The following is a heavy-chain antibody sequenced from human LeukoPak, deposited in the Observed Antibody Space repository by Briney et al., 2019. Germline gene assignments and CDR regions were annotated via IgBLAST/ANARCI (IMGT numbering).Heavy chain of an antibody. D-gene: IGHD3-10*01. V-gene: IGHV3-23*01. CDR1: GFRFNFFG. Sequence: GGSLRLSCAASGFRFNFFGMSWVRQAPGKGLEWVSGVSASGSTTYYADSVQGRFTISRDNSRNTLYLQMNTLRAEDTAVYYCVKSHGAGSPQHFDFWGQGTPVTVS. CDR2: VSASGSTT. CDR3: VKSHGAGSPQHFDF. J-gene: IGHJ4*02.